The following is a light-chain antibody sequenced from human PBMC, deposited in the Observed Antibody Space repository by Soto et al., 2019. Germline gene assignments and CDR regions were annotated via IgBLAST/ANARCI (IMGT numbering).Light chain of an antibody. CDR2: DAS. Sequence: DILMTQSPSTLSASVGDRVTITCRASQSISNWLAWYQQKPGKAPKLLIYDASSLESGVPSRFSGSGSGTEFTLTISSLQPDDFATYYCQQYNSYPTFGGGTKVEIK. CDR3: QQYNSYPT. V-gene: IGKV1-5*01. J-gene: IGKJ4*01. CDR1: QSISNW.